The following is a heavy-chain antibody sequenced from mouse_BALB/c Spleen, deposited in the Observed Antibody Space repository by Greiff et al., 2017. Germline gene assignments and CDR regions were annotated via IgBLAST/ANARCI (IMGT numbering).Heavy chain of an antibody. D-gene: IGHD2-1*01. Sequence: EVHLVESGGGLVQPGGSLKLSCAVSGFSFSSYTMSWVRQTPEKRLEWVAYISNGGGSTYYPDTVKGRFTISRDNAKNTLYLQMSSLRSEDTAMYYCARQSLSLYGNYEFAYWGEGTLVTVSA. CDR3: ARQSLSLYGNYEFAY. V-gene: IGHV5-12-2*01. J-gene: IGHJ3*01. CDR2: ISNGGGST. CDR1: GFSFSSYT.